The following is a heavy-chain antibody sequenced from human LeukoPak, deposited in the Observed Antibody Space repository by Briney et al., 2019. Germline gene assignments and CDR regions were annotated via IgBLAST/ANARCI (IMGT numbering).Heavy chain of an antibody. CDR3: AKDKYSYGYDLGDY. J-gene: IGHJ4*02. CDR2: ISGSGGST. V-gene: IGHV3-23*01. Sequence: AGGSLRLSCAASGFTFSSYSMNWVRQAPGKGLEWVSAISGSGGSTYYADSVKGRFTISRDNSKNTLYLQMNSLRAEDTAVYYCAKDKYSYGYDLGDYWGQGTLVTVSS. D-gene: IGHD5-18*01. CDR1: GFTFSSYS.